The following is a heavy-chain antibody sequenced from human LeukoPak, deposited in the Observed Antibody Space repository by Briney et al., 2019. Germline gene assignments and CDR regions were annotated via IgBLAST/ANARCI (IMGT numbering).Heavy chain of an antibody. J-gene: IGHJ5*02. CDR1: GGSFSGYY. D-gene: IGHD6-13*01. V-gene: IGHV4-34*01. CDR3: AREIAAVGAVSWFDP. Sequence: SETLSLTCAVYGGSFSGYYWSWIRQPPGKGLEWIGEINHSGSTNYNPSLKSRVTISVDTSKNQFSLKLSSVTAADTAVYYCAREIAAVGAVSWFDPWGQGTLVTVSS. CDR2: INHSGST.